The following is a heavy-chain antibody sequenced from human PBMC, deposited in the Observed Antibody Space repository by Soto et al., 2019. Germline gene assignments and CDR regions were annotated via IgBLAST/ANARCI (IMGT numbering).Heavy chain of an antibody. CDR1: GFTFSDYY. V-gene: IGHV3-11*01. D-gene: IGHD3-3*01. Sequence: SGGSLRLSCAASGFTFSDYYMSWIRQAPGKGLEWFSYISSSGSTIYYADSVKGRFTISRDNAKNSLYLQMNSLRAEDTAVYYCAREKTRDYDFWSGYSRWFDPWGQGTLVTVSS. CDR3: AREKTRDYDFWSGYSRWFDP. CDR2: ISSSGSTI. J-gene: IGHJ5*02.